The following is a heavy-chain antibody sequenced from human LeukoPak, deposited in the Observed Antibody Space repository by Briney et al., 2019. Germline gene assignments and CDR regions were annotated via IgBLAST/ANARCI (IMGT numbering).Heavy chain of an antibody. J-gene: IGHJ5*02. CDR1: GYTFTGYY. Sequence: GASVKVSCKASGYTFTGYYMHWVRQAPGQGLEWMGWINPNSGGTNYAQKFQGRVTMTRDTSISTAYMELSRLRSDDTAVYYCARGFPYSSSWYSDNWFDPWGQGTLVTVSS. CDR2: INPNSGGT. V-gene: IGHV1-2*02. D-gene: IGHD6-13*01. CDR3: ARGFPYSSSWYSDNWFDP.